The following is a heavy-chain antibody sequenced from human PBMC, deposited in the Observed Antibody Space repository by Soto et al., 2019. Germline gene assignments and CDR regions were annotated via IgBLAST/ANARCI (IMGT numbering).Heavy chain of an antibody. V-gene: IGHV3-74*01. J-gene: IGHJ4*02. CDR1: GFTFSAYW. CDR3: ISHAMS. CDR2: INPDGSIV. Sequence: GGSLRLSCAASGFTFSAYWMNWVRQAPGKGLVWVSRINPDGSIVGYADSVKGRFTVSRDNAKNTLYLQMNSLRAEDTAVYYCISHAMSWGQETLVTVSS.